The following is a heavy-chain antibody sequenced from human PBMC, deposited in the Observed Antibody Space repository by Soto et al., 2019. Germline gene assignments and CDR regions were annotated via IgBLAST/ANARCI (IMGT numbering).Heavy chain of an antibody. CDR3: VSGASRTGFDP. CDR2: IYYTGTT. Sequence: SETLSLTCTVSGGSINSGNYYWTWIRQHPGKGLEWIAYIYYTGTTYYNPSLRSRVTISLDTSKNQFSLKLSSVTAADTAVYFCVSGASRTGFDPWGLGTLVNVSS. J-gene: IGHJ5*02. V-gene: IGHV4-31*03. D-gene: IGHD2-15*01. CDR1: GGSINSGNYY.